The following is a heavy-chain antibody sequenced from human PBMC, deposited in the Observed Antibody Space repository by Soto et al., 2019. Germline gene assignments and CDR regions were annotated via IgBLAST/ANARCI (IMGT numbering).Heavy chain of an antibody. CDR2: IYYSGAT. D-gene: IGHD2-15*01. J-gene: IGHJ6*02. CDR3: ARGWLGYCSGGSCYSAELSRYYYGMDV. V-gene: IGHV4-31*03. Sequence: QVQLQESAPGLVKPSQTLSLTCTVSGGSISSGGYYWSWIRQHPGKGLEWIGYIYYSGATYYNPSLKGRVTISVDTSNNQYSRKLSSVTGADTAVYYCARGWLGYCSGGSCYSAELSRYYYGMDVWGQGTTVTVSS. CDR1: GGSISSGGYY.